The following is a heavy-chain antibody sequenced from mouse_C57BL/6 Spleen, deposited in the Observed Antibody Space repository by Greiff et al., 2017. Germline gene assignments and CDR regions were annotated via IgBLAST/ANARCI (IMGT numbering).Heavy chain of an antibody. J-gene: IGHJ3*01. V-gene: IGHV1-15*01. D-gene: IGHD1-1*01. CDR1: GYTFTDYE. CDR2: IDPETGGT. CDR3: TNYYGSLFAY. Sequence: VQLQQSGAELVRPGASVTLSCKASGYTFTDYEMHWVKQTPVHGLEWIGAIDPETGGTAYNQKFKGKAILTADKSSSTAYMSLRSLTSEDSAVYYCTNYYGSLFAYWGQGTLVTVSA.